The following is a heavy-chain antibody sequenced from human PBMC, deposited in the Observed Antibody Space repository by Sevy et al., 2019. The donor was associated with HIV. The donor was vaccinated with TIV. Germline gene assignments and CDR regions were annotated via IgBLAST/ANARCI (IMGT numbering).Heavy chain of an antibody. CDR2: ISASGDPT. V-gene: IGHV3-23*01. CDR1: GFTFSSQA. J-gene: IGHJ4*02. Sequence: GGSLRLSCAASGFTFSSQAMSWVRQSPGKGQKWVSIISASGDPTYYADSGKGRFTISRDNSKNTLYLQMNGLRAEDTAVYYCAIEGTHRRRDYGGRGTLVTVSS. CDR3: AIEGTHRRRDY.